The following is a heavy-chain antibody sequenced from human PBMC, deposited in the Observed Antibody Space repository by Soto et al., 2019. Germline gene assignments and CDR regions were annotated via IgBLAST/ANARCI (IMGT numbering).Heavy chain of an antibody. CDR1: GFTFSSYS. CDR3: AREGAVAGHYDY. CDR2: ISSSSGYI. V-gene: IGHV3-21*01. J-gene: IGHJ4*02. D-gene: IGHD6-19*01. Sequence: VQLVESGGGLVKPGGSLRLSCAASGFTFSSYSMNWVRQAPGKGLEWVSSISSSSGYIYYADSVKGRFTISRDNAKNSLYLQMNSLRAEDTAVYYCAREGAVAGHYDYWGQGTLVTVSS.